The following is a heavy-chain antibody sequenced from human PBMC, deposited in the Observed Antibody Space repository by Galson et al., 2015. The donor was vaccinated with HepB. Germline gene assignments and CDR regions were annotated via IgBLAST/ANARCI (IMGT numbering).Heavy chain of an antibody. J-gene: IGHJ3*02. CDR2: ISAGGST. Sequence: SLRLSCAASGFTFSNYAMNWVRQAPGEGLQWVSTISAGGSTYYADSVKGRFTISRDNSKNTLYLQMNSLRAEDTAVYYCARGGYSYGLFAFDIWGQGTMVTVSS. V-gene: IGHV3-23*01. D-gene: IGHD5-18*01. CDR3: ARGGYSYGLFAFDI. CDR1: GFTFSNYA.